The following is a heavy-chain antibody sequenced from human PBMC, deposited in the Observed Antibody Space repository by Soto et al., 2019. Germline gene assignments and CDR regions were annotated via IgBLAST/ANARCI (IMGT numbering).Heavy chain of an antibody. J-gene: IGHJ4*02. D-gene: IGHD3-10*01. Sequence: SETLSLTCTVSGGSINSGLYYWTWIRQHPEKGLEWIGYIYSRGNTYYTPSLKSRVDMAVDSSQNQFSLRVNSVTAADTAVYYGAEAGPGIYFVLEFWGRGTLFPVSS. CDR1: GGSINSGLYY. CDR2: IYSRGNT. V-gene: IGHV4-31*03. CDR3: AEAGPGIYFVLEF.